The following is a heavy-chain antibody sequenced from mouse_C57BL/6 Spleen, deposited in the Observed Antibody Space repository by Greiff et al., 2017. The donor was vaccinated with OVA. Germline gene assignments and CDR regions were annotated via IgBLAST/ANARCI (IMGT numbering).Heavy chain of an antibody. CDR3: ARTGYDDRDYYAMDY. J-gene: IGHJ4*01. CDR2: IYPRSGNT. V-gene: IGHV1-81*01. CDR1: GYTFTSYG. Sequence: QLQQSGAELARPGASVKLSCKASGYTFTSYGISWVKQRTGQGLEWIGEIYPRSGNTYYNEKFKGKATLTADKSSSTAYMELRSLTSEDSAVYFCARTGYDDRDYYAMDYWGQGTSVTVSS. D-gene: IGHD2-2*01.